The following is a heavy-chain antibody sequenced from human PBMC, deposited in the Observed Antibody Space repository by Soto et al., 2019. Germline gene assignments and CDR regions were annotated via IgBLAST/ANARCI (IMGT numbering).Heavy chain of an antibody. Sequence: SCKTSGYTFNDYFLHWVRQAPGQGLEWVSYISSVGTTTYYADSVKGRFSISMDNAKDSLYLQMNSLRAEDTAVYFCAKDQEGSGSHWLGYNYYGMDVWGQGTTVTVSS. D-gene: IGHD3-10*01. V-gene: IGHV3-11*01. CDR3: AKDQEGSGSHWLGYNYYGMDV. CDR2: ISSVGTTT. CDR1: GYTFNDYF. J-gene: IGHJ6*02.